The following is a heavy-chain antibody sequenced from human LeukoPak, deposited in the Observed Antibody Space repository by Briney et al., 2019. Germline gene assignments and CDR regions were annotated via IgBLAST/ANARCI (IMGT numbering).Heavy chain of an antibody. CDR2: INPNSGGT. CDR1: GYTFTGYY. CDR3: ARVNRGSSTSKKYYYYYMDV. Sequence: ASVKVSCKASGYTFTGYYMHWVRQAPGQGLEWMGWINPNSGGTNYAQKFQGRVTMTRDTSISTAYMELSRLRSDDTAVYYCARVNRGSSTSKKYYYYYMDVWGKGTTVIVSS. J-gene: IGHJ6*03. D-gene: IGHD2-2*01. V-gene: IGHV1-2*02.